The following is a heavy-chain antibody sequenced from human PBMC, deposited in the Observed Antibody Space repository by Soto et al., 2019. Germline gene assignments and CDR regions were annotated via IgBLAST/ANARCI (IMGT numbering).Heavy chain of an antibody. V-gene: IGHV4-39*01. J-gene: IGHJ6*02. D-gene: IGHD5-12*01. Sequence: SETLSLTCDVSGGSSMISSYYCGWIRQPPGKGLEWIGSMYYSGSTYYNPSLKSRVTMSVDTSKNQFSLKLSSVTAADTAVYYCARGGFAREPSYYYYYGMDVWGQGTTVTVSS. CDR3: ARGGFAREPSYYYYYGMDV. CDR1: GGSSMISSYY. CDR2: MYYSGST.